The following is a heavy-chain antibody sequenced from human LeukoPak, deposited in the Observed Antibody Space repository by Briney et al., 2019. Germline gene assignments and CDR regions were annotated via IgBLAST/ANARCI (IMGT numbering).Heavy chain of an antibody. CDR2: INWNGGGT. V-gene: IGHV3-20*04. D-gene: IGHD1-1*01. Sequence: PGGSLRLSCAASGFTFDDYGMSWVRQAPGKGLEWVSGINWNGGGTGYADSVKGRFTISRDNAKNSLFLQMNSLRAGDTAVYYCAREKASTTGTTDYDYWGQGTLVTVSS. CDR3: AREKASTTGTTDYDY. CDR1: GFTFDDYG. J-gene: IGHJ4*02.